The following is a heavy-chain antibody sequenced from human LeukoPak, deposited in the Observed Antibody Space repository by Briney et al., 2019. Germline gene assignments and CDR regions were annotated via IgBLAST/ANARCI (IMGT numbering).Heavy chain of an antibody. Sequence: GGSLRLSCAASGFTFSSYAMSWVRQAPGKGLEWVSAISGSGGSTYYADSVKGRFTISRDNSKNTLYLQMHSLRAEDTAVYYGAKGWDSYYFDYWGQRTLVTVSS. D-gene: IGHD1-26*01. V-gene: IGHV3-23*01. CDR1: GFTFSSYA. CDR3: AKGWDSYYFDY. CDR2: ISGSGGST. J-gene: IGHJ4*02.